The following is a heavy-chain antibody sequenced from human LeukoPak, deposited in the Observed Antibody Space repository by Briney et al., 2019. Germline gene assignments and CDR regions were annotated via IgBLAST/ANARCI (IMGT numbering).Heavy chain of an antibody. CDR2: ISSSSSYI. CDR3: ARVSYYYGSGSYRPTAVYYFDY. Sequence: GGSLRLSCAASGFTFSSYAMHWVRQAPGKGLEWVSSISSSSSYIYYADSVKGRFTISRDNAKNTLYLQMNSLRAEDTAVYYCARVSYYYGSGSYRPTAVYYFDYWGQGTLVTVSS. CDR1: GFTFSSYA. J-gene: IGHJ4*02. V-gene: IGHV3-21*01. D-gene: IGHD3-10*01.